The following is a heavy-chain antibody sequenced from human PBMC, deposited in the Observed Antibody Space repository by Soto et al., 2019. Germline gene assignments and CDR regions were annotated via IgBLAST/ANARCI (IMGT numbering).Heavy chain of an antibody. CDR3: ARLPNSSGWYAPITDYGMDV. CDR2: IYYSGST. Sequence: SETLSLLCTVSGGSISSGGYYWSWIRQHPGKGLEWIGYIYYSGSTYYNPSLKSRVTISVDTSKNQFSLKLSSVTAADTAVYYCARLPNSSGWYAPITDYGMDVWGQGTTVTVSS. V-gene: IGHV4-31*03. J-gene: IGHJ6*02. D-gene: IGHD6-19*01. CDR1: GGSISSGGYY.